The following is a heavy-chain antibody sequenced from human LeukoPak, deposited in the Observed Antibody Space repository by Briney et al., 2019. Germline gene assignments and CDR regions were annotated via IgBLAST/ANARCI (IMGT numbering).Heavy chain of an antibody. V-gene: IGHV3-72*01. CDR1: GFAFSEHY. CDR3: ARVGYHTSRGSLDY. J-gene: IGHJ4*02. D-gene: IGHD2-2*01. CDR2: TRNKANYYIT. Sequence: GGSLRLSCAASGFAFSEHYMDWVRQAPGKGLEWGGRTRNKANYYITEYAASVKGRFTISRDDSKNSLYLQMDSLKTEDTAVYYCARVGYHTSRGSLDYWGQGTLVTVSS.